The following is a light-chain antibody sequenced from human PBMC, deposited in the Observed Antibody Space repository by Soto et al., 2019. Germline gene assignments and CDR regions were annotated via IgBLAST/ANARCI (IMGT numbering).Light chain of an antibody. CDR2: ASSTSS. CDR1: QGISSW. J-gene: IGKJ4*01. V-gene: IGKV1-12*02. Sequence: IQMTQSPSSVSASVGDRVTITCRASQGISSWLAWYQQKPGRAPNLLIYASSTSSSLQSGVPSRFSGRGSGTDFTLTISSLQPEDFATYYCQEANSFTFGGGTKVEIK. CDR3: QEANSFT.